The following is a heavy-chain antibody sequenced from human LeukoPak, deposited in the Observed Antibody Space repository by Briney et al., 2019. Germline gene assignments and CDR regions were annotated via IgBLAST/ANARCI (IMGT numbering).Heavy chain of an antibody. D-gene: IGHD3-16*01. CDR1: GDTFTGYG. CDR2: ISAYNGNT. J-gene: IGHJ4*02. V-gene: IGHV1-18*01. CDR3: AREPTRGGYFDY. Sequence: ASVKVSCKASGDTFTGYGISWVRQAPGQGLEWMGWISAYNGNTNYAQKLQGRVTMTTDTSTSTAYMELRSLRSDDTAVYYCAREPTRGGYFDYWGQGTLVTVSS.